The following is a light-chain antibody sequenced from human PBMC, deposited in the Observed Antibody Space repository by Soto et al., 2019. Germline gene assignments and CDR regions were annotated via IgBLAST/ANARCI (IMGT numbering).Light chain of an antibody. Sequence: ELVLTQSPGTVSWSPGERATLSCRASQSVSSSSLAWYQQRPGQAPRLLISGASIRATATPDRFSGSGSGTDLTLKMSSLEPAVFEVYYCQQRSDWHPGTFSQGTRLEIK. CDR2: GAS. V-gene: IGKV3D-20*02. J-gene: IGKJ5*01. CDR1: QSVSSSS. CDR3: QQRSDWHPGT.